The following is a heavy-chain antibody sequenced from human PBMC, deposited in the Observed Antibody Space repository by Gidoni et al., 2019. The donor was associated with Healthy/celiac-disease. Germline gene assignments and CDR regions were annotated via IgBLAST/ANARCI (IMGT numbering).Heavy chain of an antibody. Sequence: QLQLQESGPGLVKPSETLSLTCTVPGGSISSSSYSWGWIRQPPGKGLEWIGSIYYSGSTYYNPSLKSRVTISVDTSKNQFSLKLSSVTAADTAVYYCARDSETTVTTFSWFDPWGQGTLVTVSS. CDR2: IYYSGST. V-gene: IGHV4-39*07. D-gene: IGHD4-17*01. CDR3: ARDSETTVTTFSWFDP. CDR1: GGSISSSSYS. J-gene: IGHJ5*02.